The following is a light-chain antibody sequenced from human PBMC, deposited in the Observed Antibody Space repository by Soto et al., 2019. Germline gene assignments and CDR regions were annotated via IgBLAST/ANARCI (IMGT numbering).Light chain of an antibody. Sequence: EIVLTQSPGTLSLSPGERATLSCRASQSVSSSYLAWYQQKPGQAPRLLIYGASSRATGIPDRFSGSGSGTDFTLTISRLEPEDFAVYYCQQYGSSRALTVGGGTKVEIK. CDR3: QQYGSSRALT. CDR1: QSVSSSY. J-gene: IGKJ4*01. V-gene: IGKV3-20*01. CDR2: GAS.